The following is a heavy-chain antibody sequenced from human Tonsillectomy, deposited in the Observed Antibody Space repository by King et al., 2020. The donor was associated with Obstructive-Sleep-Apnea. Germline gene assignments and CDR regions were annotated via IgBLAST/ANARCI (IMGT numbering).Heavy chain of an antibody. V-gene: IGHV4-31*03. D-gene: IGHD3-22*01. CDR2: IYYSGST. CDR3: ARDQGDDSSGDYSGAFAI. CDR1: GGSISSDDYY. Sequence: QLQESGPGLVKPSQTLSLTCTVSGGSISSDDYYWSWIRQHPGKGLEWIGYIYYSGSTFYNPSLKSRVTISEDTSKKQFSLKLSSVTAADTAVYYCARDQGDDSSGDYSGAFAIWGQGTMVTVSS. J-gene: IGHJ3*02.